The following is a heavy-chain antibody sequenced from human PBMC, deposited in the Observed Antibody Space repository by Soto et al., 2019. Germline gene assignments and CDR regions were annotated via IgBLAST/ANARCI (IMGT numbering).Heavy chain of an antibody. D-gene: IGHD6-19*01. V-gene: IGHV2-70*01. J-gene: IGHJ6*02. Sequence: ESGPTLVNATRTLTLTCPFSGFSLSTSGMCVSWIRQPPGKALEWLALIDWDDDKYYSTSLKTRLTISKDTSKNQVVLTMTNMDPVDTATYYCARTPYSSGWYDWAIYGMDVWGQGTTVTVSS. CDR2: IDWDDDK. CDR1: GFSLSTSGMC. CDR3: ARTPYSSGWYDWAIYGMDV.